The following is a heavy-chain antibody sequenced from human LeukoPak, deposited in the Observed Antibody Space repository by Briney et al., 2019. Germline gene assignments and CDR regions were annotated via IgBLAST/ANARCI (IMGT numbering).Heavy chain of an antibody. J-gene: IGHJ4*02. CDR1: GFTFGDYL. CDR2: ISGGTT. CDR3: SRGSGWLSVY. V-gene: IGHV3-49*03. Sequence: PGGSLRLSGTASGFTFGDYLMSWFRQAPGKGLEWIGFISGGTTEYAASVEGRFTISRDDSTSIAYLQMNSLTTEDTAVYYCSRGSGWLSVYWGQGTLVTVSS. D-gene: IGHD6-19*01.